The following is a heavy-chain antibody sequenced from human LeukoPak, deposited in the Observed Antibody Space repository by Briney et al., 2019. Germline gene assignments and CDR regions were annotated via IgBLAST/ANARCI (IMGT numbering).Heavy chain of an antibody. J-gene: IGHJ4*02. Sequence: ASVKVSCKASGYTFINYYMHWVRQAPGQGLEWMGIINPSSGSTSYAQKFQGRVTMTRDTSTSTVYMELSSLRSEDTAVYYCARVQEVYDSSSYYYYFDYWGQGTLVTVSS. CDR2: INPSSGST. CDR3: ARVQEVYDSSSYYYYFDY. V-gene: IGHV1-46*01. CDR1: GYTFINYY. D-gene: IGHD3-22*01.